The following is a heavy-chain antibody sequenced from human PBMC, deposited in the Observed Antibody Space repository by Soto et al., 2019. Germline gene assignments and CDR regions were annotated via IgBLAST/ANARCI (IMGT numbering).Heavy chain of an antibody. CDR2: INPNSGGT. CDR3: ARAYSGRTQGAFDI. Sequence: QVQLVQSGAEVKKPGASVKVSCKASGYTFTGYYMHWVRQAPGQGLEWMGWINPNSGGTNYAQKVQGWVTMTRDTSISTAYMELSRLRSDDTAVYYCARAYSGRTQGAFDIWGQGTMVTVSS. CDR1: GYTFTGYY. J-gene: IGHJ3*02. V-gene: IGHV1-2*04. D-gene: IGHD1-26*01.